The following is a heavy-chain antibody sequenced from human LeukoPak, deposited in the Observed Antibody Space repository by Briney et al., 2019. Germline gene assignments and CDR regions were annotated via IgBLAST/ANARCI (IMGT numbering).Heavy chain of an antibody. CDR1: GFTFSAYV. D-gene: IGHD1-26*01. CDR3: ARELRFYVVMDV. V-gene: IGHV3-23*05. CDR2: IGSDNKP. Sequence: GGSLRLSCEASGFTFSAYVMTWVRQAPGKGLEWVSSIGSDNKPHYSESVKGRFDISRDNSKSMLFLQLNSLRAEDTALDYYARELRFYVVMDVWGQGTGVSVSS. J-gene: IGHJ6*02.